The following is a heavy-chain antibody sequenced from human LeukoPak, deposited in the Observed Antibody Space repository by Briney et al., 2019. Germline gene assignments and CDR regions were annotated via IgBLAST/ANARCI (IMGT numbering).Heavy chain of an antibody. V-gene: IGHV4-61*01. CDR3: ARNTSSSPWFDP. J-gene: IGHJ5*02. CDR1: GGSIKSPTSY. Sequence: SETLSLTCTVSGGSIKSPTSYWSWIRQAPGKGLEWIGNVYYIGTTTYNSSLQSRVTISVDTSRNQFSLEVASVTPEDTALYYCARNTSSSPWFDPWGQGTLVIVSS. CDR2: VYYIGTT. D-gene: IGHD6-6*01.